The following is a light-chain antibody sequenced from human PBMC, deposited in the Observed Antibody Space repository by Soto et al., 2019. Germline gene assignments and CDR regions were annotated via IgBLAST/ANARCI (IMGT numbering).Light chain of an antibody. CDR1: QSISTW. CDR3: QQYNGYPLT. J-gene: IGKJ4*01. V-gene: IGKV1-5*01. Sequence: DIQMTQSPSTLSASVGDRVTITCRASQSISTWLAWYQQKPGKAPKLLIFGASSLESGVPSRFSGSGSGTEFTLNISSLQPDDFATYHCQQYNGYPLTFGGGTKVEMK. CDR2: GAS.